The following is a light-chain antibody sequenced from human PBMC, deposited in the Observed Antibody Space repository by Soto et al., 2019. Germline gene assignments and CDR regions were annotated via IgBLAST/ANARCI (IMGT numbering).Light chain of an antibody. J-gene: IGKJ4*01. CDR2: GAS. V-gene: IGKV3-15*01. Sequence: EMVSTAPPATLSVSTGASATLSCRASQSVRSNFAWYQQKPGQAPRLLIYGASTTATGIPARFSGSGSGTEFNLTISSLQADDFGVYYCQQYNNWPRATFGGGTNV. CDR3: QQYNNWPRAT. CDR1: QSVRSN.